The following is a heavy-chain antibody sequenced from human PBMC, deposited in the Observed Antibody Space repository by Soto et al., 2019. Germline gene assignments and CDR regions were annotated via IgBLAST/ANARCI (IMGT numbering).Heavy chain of an antibody. CDR2: ISSSSNYI. Sequence: GGSLRLSCAASVFTFDNYGMHWVRQAPGKGLEWVSSISSSSNYIYYADSMKGRFTISRDNAKNSLYLQMNSLRAEDTAVYYCARENAYGDPNSFDYWGQGTLVTVSS. V-gene: IGHV3-21*01. D-gene: IGHD4-17*01. CDR3: ARENAYGDPNSFDY. J-gene: IGHJ4*02. CDR1: VFTFDNYG.